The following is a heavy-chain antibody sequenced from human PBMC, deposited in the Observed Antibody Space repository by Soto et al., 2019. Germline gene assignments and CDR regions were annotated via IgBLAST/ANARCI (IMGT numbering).Heavy chain of an antibody. CDR2: ISSSSSSI. J-gene: IGHJ6*02. D-gene: IGHD6-13*01. V-gene: IGHV3-48*02. CDR1: GFTFSSYS. CDR3: SRGMAAAGPGYFYYYGMDV. Sequence: EVQLVESGGGLVQPGGSLRLSCAASGFTFSSYSMNWVRQAPGKGLEWVSYISSSSSSIYYEDSVRGRFTISRDNAKNSLYLHMYSLRDEDTALYYCSRGMAAAGPGYFYYYGMDVWGQGTTVTVSS.